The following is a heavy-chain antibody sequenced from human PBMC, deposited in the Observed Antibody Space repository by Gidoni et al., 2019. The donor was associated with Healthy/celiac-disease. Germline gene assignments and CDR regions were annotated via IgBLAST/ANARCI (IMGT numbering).Heavy chain of an antibody. CDR3: AGLAGSQQWLVGFDY. Sequence: QVQLQQWGAGLLKPSETLSLTCAVYGGSFSGYYWSWIRQPPGKGLEWIGEINHSGSTNYNPSLKSRVTISVDTSKNQFSLKLSSVTAADTAVYYCAGLAGSQQWLVGFDYWGQGTLVTVSS. J-gene: IGHJ4*02. D-gene: IGHD6-19*01. CDR1: GGSFSGYY. CDR2: INHSGST. V-gene: IGHV4-34*01.